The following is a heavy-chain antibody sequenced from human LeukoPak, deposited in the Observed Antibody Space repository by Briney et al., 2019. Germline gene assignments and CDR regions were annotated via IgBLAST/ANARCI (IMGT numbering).Heavy chain of an antibody. J-gene: IGHJ4*02. CDR2: ISNDGSKK. D-gene: IGHD5-18*01. Sequence: GGSLRLSCAASGFTFSSYGMHWVRQAPGKGLDWVAVISNDGSKKYYADSVKGRFTISKDNSKNTLSLQVSSLRTEDTAVYYCAKDRYSYAFEYSDSWGQGTLVTVSS. V-gene: IGHV3-30*18. CDR1: GFTFSSYG. CDR3: AKDRYSYAFEYSDS.